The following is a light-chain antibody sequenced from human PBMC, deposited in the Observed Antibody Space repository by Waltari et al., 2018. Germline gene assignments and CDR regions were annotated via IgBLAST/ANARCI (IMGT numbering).Light chain of an antibody. V-gene: IGLV1-44*01. CDR3: ASWDDSLNGRWV. J-gene: IGLJ2*01. Sequence: QSVLTQPPSASGTPGQTVPTCCYGCYSSVGATVVNWYQHLPGTAPKLLIYRNDRRPSGVPDRFSASTSGTSASLAISGLRPEDEADYYCASWDDSLNGRWVFGGGTKLTVL. CDR2: RND. CDR1: YSSVGATV.